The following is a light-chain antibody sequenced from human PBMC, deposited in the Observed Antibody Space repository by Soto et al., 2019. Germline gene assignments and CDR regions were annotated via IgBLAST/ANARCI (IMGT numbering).Light chain of an antibody. J-gene: IGKJ1*01. CDR2: CAA. CDR3: QHYNNCSPWT. Sequence: VMTQSPATLSVSPGERATLACWASETVATHLAWYQQEPGQDPRLLIYCAAIRATGVPARCSGSGSGREFTLTIITLQSEDFAIYYYQHYNNCSPWTFGQGTKVDIK. V-gene: IGKV3-15*01. CDR1: ETVATH.